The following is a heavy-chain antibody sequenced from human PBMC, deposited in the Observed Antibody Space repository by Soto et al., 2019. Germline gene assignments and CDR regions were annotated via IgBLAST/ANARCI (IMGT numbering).Heavy chain of an antibody. CDR2: VNHSGEA. J-gene: IGHJ5*02. CDR3: ARAEPFPRSCFDP. Sequence: WETLSLTCGVYGGSFRNDYWIWVRQPPGKGLEWIGEVNHSGEATYNPSLQSRVSISLDTSNNLFSLKMTSVTAADTAIYFCARAEPFPRSCFDPWGQGTQVTVSS. V-gene: IGHV4-34*01. CDR1: GGSFRNDY.